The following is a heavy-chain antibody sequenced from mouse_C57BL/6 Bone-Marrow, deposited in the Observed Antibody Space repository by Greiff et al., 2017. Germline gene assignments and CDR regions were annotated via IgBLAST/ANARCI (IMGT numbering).Heavy chain of an antibody. D-gene: IGHD1-1*01. CDR3: ATYYYGMAWFAY. V-gene: IGHV1-59*01. CDR1: GYTFTSYW. Sequence: QVQLQQPGAELVRPGTSVKLSCTASGYTFTSYWMHWVKQRPGQGLEWIGVIDPSDSYTNYNQKFKGKATLTVDTSSSTAYMQLSSLTSEDSAVYYCATYYYGMAWFAYGGQGTLVTVSA. CDR2: IDPSDSYT. J-gene: IGHJ3*01.